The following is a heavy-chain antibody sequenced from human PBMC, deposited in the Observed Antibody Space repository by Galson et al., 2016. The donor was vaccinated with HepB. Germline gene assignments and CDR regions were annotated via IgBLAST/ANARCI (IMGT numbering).Heavy chain of an antibody. Sequence: SETLSLTCTVSGDSVSSANYYWIWIRQPPGKGLEWIGYIHYSGSTNYNPALQSRVTISVDTSKSQFSLKLTSVTAADTAVYYCARVVLVVPAAMIQQLLPHVDYWGQGILVTVSS. J-gene: IGHJ4*02. CDR1: GDSVSSANYY. CDR3: ARVVLVVPAAMIQQLLPHVDY. CDR2: IHYSGST. D-gene: IGHD2-2*01. V-gene: IGHV4-61*01.